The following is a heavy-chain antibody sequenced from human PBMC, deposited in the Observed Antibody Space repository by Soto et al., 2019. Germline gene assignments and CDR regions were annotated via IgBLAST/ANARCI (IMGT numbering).Heavy chain of an antibody. Sequence: SETLSLTCTVSGGSISSYYWSWIRQPPGKGLEWIGYIYYSGSTNYNPSLKSRVTISVDTSKNQFSLKLSSVTAADTAVYYCARSSGYWVGAFDIWGQGTMVTV. V-gene: IGHV4-59*01. D-gene: IGHD3-22*01. CDR2: IYYSGST. CDR3: ARSSGYWVGAFDI. CDR1: GGSISSYY. J-gene: IGHJ3*02.